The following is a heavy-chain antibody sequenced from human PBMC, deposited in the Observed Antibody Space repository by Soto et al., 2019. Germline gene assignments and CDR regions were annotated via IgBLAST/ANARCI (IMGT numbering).Heavy chain of an antibody. CDR3: ASTIVVVVSASYYMDV. CDR1: GFTFSNYW. CDR2: IKQDGSEK. D-gene: IGHD2-15*01. J-gene: IGHJ6*03. V-gene: IGHV3-7*01. Sequence: PGGSLRLSCAASGFTFSNYWMNWVRQAPGKGLEWVANIKQDGSEKKYVDSVKGRFTISRDNAKNSLYLQMNSLRAEDTAVYYCASTIVVVVSASYYMDVWGKGTTVTVSS.